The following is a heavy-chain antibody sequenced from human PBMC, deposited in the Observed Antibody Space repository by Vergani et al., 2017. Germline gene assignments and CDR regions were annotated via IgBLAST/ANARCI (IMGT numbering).Heavy chain of an antibody. CDR2: ISYDGSNK. J-gene: IGHJ6*03. D-gene: IGHD3-10*01. Sequence: QVQLVESGGGVVQPGRSLRLSCAASGFTFNTYAMHWVRQAPGKGLEWVAVISYDGSNKKYGDSVKGRFSISRDNSKNTLYLQMNSLRAEDTAFYYCARDLDQYGWYYYYMDVWGNGTTVTVSS. CDR3: ARDLDQYGWYYYYMDV. CDR1: GFTFNTYA. V-gene: IGHV3-30*04.